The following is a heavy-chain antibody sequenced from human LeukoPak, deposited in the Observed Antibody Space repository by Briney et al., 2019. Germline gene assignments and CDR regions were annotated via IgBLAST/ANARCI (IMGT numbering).Heavy chain of an antibody. CDR1: GFTFNEYG. D-gene: IGHD6-6*01. J-gene: IGHJ6*03. CDR2: IYSGGST. CDR3: AGGGGSSPTYYYYYMDV. Sequence: PGGSLRLSCAVSGFTFNEYGMPWVRQAPGKGLEWVSVIYSGGSTYYADSVKGRFTISRDNSKNTLYLQMNSLRAEDTAVYYGAGGGGSSPTYYYYYMDVWGKGTTVTVSS. V-gene: IGHV3-53*01.